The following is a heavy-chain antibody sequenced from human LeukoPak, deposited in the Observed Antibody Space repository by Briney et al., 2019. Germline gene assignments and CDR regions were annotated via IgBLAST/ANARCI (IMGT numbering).Heavy chain of an antibody. D-gene: IGHD4-17*01. J-gene: IGHJ4*02. V-gene: IGHV4-61*02. Sequence: PSETLSLTCSVSGGSISSGSNYWSWIRQPAGKGLEWIGRIYTSGNTDYNPSLKSRVTISVDTSKNQFSLKLSSVTAADTAVYYCARRTPVTKDDYWGQGTLVTVSS. CDR2: IYTSGNT. CDR3: ARRTPVTKDDY. CDR1: GGSISSGSNY.